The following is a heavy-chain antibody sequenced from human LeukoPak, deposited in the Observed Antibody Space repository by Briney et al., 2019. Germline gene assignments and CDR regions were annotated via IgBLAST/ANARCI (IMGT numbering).Heavy chain of an antibody. D-gene: IGHD2-15*01. CDR2: IWYDGSNK. CDR3: ARRCCSGGSCYSFRGDWFDP. J-gene: IGHJ5*02. CDR1: GFTFSSYG. Sequence: GRSLRLSCAASGFTFSSYGMHWVRQAPGKGLEWVAVIWYDGSNKYYADSVKGRFTISRDNSKNTLYLQMNSLRAEDTAVYYCARRCCSGGSCYSFRGDWFDPWGQGTLVTVSS. V-gene: IGHV3-33*01.